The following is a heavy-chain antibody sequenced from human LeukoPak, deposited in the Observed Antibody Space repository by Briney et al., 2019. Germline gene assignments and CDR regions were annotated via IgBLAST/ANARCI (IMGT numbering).Heavy chain of an antibody. J-gene: IGHJ4*02. CDR3: ARGSGSSWYFYFDY. CDR1: GFTFSSYS. CDR2: VSSSGRSV. Sequence: GGSLRLSCAASGFTFSSYSMNWVRQAPGKGLEWVSFVSSSGRSVSYADSVKGRFTISRDNAKNSVYLQMNSLRAEDTALYYCARGSGSSWYFYFDYWGQGTLVTVSS. D-gene: IGHD6-13*01. V-gene: IGHV3-48*04.